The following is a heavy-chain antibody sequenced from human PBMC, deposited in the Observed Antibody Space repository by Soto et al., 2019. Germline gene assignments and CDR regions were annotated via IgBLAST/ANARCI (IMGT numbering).Heavy chain of an antibody. V-gene: IGHV3-30*18. CDR3: AKADRGDIVVVVAATAYFDY. D-gene: IGHD2-15*01. CDR2: ISYDGSNK. Sequence: GGSLRLSCAASGFTFSSYGMHWVRQAPGKGLEWVAVISYDGSNKYYADSVKGRFTISRDNSKNTLYLQMNSLRAEDTAVYYCAKADRGDIVVVVAATAYFDYWGQGTLVTVSS. J-gene: IGHJ4*02. CDR1: GFTFSSYG.